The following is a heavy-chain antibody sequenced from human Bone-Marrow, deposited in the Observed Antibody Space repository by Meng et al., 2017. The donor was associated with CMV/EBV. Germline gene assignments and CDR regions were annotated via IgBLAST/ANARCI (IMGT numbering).Heavy chain of an antibody. CDR3: ARAPSKQLWLYYFDY. Sequence: VQLVESGGGLVKPGVSLRLSVTASWFSFSDSSMNWVRQAPGKGLEWVSSISSSSRHIYYADSVKGRFTISRDNSKNTLYLQINGLRPEDTAVYYCARAPSKQLWLYYFDYWGQGALVTVSS. J-gene: IGHJ4*02. CDR2: ISSSSRHI. CDR1: WFSFSDSS. D-gene: IGHD5-18*01. V-gene: IGHV3-21*01.